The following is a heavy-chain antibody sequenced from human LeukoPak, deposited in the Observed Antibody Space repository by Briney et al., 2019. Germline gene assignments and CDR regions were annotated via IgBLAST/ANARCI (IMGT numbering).Heavy chain of an antibody. V-gene: IGHV4-59*01. Sequence: PSGTLSLTCTVSGGSINGYYWTWIRQPPGKRLEWIGYIADSGSTNHNPSLKSRLSMSVSSSNTDFSLRLNSVNAADTAVYYCARVFRGAVTSNWFDPWGQGPLVTVSS. CDR3: ARVFRGAVTSNWFDP. CDR1: GGSINGYY. CDR2: IADSGST. D-gene: IGHD4-17*01. J-gene: IGHJ5*02.